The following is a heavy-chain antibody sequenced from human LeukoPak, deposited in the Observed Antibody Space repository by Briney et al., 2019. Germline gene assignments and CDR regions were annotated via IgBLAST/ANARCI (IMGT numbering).Heavy chain of an antibody. V-gene: IGHV3-23*01. Sequence: PGGSLRLSCVASGFTFSIFAMSWVRQAPGKGLEWVSAISDSGGNTYYADSVKGRFTISRDNSKNTLYLQMNSLRAEDTAVYYCAKGRMVRGVTSYYFDYWGQGTLVTVSS. CDR3: AKGRMVRGVTSYYFDY. CDR1: GFTFSIFA. J-gene: IGHJ4*02. D-gene: IGHD3-10*01. CDR2: ISDSGGNT.